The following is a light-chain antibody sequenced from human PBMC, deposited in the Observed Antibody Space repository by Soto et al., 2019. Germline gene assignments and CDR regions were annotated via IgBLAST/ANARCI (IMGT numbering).Light chain of an antibody. J-gene: IGLJ2*01. V-gene: IGLV2-14*01. CDR2: GVT. CDR3: SSYTIDSSVV. CDR1: SADIGFYDY. Sequence: QSALTQPASVSGSPGQSITISCTGTSADIGFYDYVSWYQQYPGKAPNLLIYGVTYRPSGISSRFSGSKSGSTASLTISGLQPEDEAHYYCSSYTIDSSVVFGGGTKVTVL.